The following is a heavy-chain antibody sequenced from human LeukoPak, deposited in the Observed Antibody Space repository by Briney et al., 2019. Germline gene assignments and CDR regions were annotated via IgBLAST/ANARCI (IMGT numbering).Heavy chain of an antibody. CDR1: DYTFTNYG. CDR2: ISTYNGNT. CDR3: ARDLLTYYSVSSGYDRWFDP. J-gene: IGHJ5*02. D-gene: IGHD3-22*01. Sequence: GASVKVSCKASDYTFTNYGISWVRQAPGEGLEWMGWISTYNGNTKYAEKVQGRVTMTTNTSTSTAYMELGSLRSDDTAVYYCARDLLTYYSVSSGYDRWFDPWGQGTLVTVSS. V-gene: IGHV1-18*01.